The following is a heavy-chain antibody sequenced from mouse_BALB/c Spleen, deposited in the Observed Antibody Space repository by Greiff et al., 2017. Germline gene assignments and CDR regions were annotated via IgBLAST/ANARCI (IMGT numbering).Heavy chain of an antibody. D-gene: IGHD1-1*01. CDR3: ARGLLRAGAMDD. CDR2: IDPANGNS. CDR1: GFNIKDTY. Sequence: VQLQQSGAELVKPGASVKLSCTASGFNIKDTYMHWVKQRPEQGLEWIGRIDPANGNSKYDPKFQGKATITADTSSNTAYLQLSSLTSEDTAVYYCARGLLRAGAMDDWGQGTSVTVSS. J-gene: IGHJ4*01. V-gene: IGHV14-3*02.